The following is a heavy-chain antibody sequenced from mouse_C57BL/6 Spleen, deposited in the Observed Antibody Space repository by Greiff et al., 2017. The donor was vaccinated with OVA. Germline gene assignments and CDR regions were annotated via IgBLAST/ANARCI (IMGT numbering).Heavy chain of an antibody. CDR1: GYTFTEYT. CDR3: ARHEDLDYYGSSYLDY. V-gene: IGHV1-62-2*01. Sequence: VQLVESGAELVKPGASVKLSCKASGYTFTEYTIHWVKQRSGQGLEWIGWFYPGSGSIKYNEKFKDKATLTADKSSSTVYMELSRLTSEDSAVYFCARHEDLDYYGSSYLDYWGQGTTLTVSS. J-gene: IGHJ2*01. CDR2: FYPGSGSI. D-gene: IGHD1-1*01.